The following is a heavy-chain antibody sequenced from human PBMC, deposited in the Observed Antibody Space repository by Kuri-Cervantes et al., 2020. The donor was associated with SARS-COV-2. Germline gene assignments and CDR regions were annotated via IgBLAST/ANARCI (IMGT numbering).Heavy chain of an antibody. D-gene: IGHD5-12*01. V-gene: IGHV4-38-2*02. CDR3: ARQLRLYSMDV. CDR1: GYSISSGYY. CDR2: IYHSGST. J-gene: IGHJ6*03. Sequence: SETLSLTCTVSGYSISSGYYWGWIRQPPGKGLEWIGSIYHSGSTYYNPSLKSRVTISVDTSKNQFSLKLSPVTAADTAVYYCARQLRLYSMDVWGKGTTVTVSS.